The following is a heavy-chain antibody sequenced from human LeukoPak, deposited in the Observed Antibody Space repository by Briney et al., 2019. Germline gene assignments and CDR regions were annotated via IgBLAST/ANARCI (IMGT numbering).Heavy chain of an antibody. Sequence: PSETLSLTCAVYGGSFSGYYWSWIRQPPGKGLEWIGETNHSGSTNYNPSLKSRVTISVDTSKNQFSLKLSSVTAADTAVYYCAGYYYDTPYGMDVWGQGTTVTVSS. CDR2: TNHSGST. V-gene: IGHV4-34*01. CDR1: GGSFSGYY. D-gene: IGHD3-22*01. CDR3: AGYYYDTPYGMDV. J-gene: IGHJ6*02.